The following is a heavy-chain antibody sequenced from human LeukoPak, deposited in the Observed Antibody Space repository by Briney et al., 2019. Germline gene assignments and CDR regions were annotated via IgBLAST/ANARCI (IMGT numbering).Heavy chain of an antibody. CDR3: ARGGAYSYGYVGY. V-gene: IGHV3-11*04. D-gene: IGHD5-18*01. J-gene: IGHJ4*02. CDR1: AFTFSDNY. CDR2: ISPSSTDI. Sequence: GGSLRLSCAVSAFTFSDNYMTWIRQAPGKGLESVSYISPSSTDISYADSVKGRFTISRDNAKNTVYLQLNSLRAEDTAVYYCARGGAYSYGYVGYWGQGTLVTVSS.